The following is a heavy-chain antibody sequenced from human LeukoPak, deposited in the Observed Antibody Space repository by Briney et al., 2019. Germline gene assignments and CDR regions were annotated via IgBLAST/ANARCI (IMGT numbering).Heavy chain of an antibody. Sequence: PERSLRLSCAASVFAFNNYGMHWVRQAPGKGLEWVGVMWSEDNSQHYADSVKGRFTISKDSSKNTLYLQMNSLRAEDTSVYYCARDLRRTTFDYWGQGTLVTVSS. CDR3: ARDLRRTTFDY. J-gene: IGHJ4*02. CDR2: MWSEDNSQ. V-gene: IGHV3-33*01. CDR1: VFAFNNYG. D-gene: IGHD4-11*01.